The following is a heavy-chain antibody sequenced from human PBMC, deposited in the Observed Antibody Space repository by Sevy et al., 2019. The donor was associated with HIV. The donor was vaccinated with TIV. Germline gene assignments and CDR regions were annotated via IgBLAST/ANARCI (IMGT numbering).Heavy chain of an antibody. J-gene: IGHJ4*02. CDR1: GFTFSSYG. D-gene: IGHD3-22*01. V-gene: IGHV3-30*18. CDR3: AKGEDTMIVTY. CDR2: ISYDGSNK. Sequence: GESLKISCAASGFTFSSYGMHWVRQAPGKGLEWVAVISYDGSNKYHADSVKGRFTISRDNSKNTLYLQMNSLRAEDTAVYYCAKGEDTMIVTYWGQGTLVTVSS.